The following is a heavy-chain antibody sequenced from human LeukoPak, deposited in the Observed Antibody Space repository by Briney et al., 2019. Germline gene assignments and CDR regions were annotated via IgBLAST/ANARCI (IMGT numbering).Heavy chain of an antibody. D-gene: IGHD2-2*01. J-gene: IGHJ4*02. CDR3: ARDQEVLPAATGLRY. CDR1: GYTFTSDY. Sequence: ASVKVSCKASGYTFTSDYMHWVRQAPGQGLEWMGIINPSGGSTSYAQKLQGRVTMTRDTSTSTVYMELSSLRSEDTAVYYCARDQEVLPAATGLRYWGQGTLVPVSS. V-gene: IGHV1-46*01. CDR2: INPSGGST.